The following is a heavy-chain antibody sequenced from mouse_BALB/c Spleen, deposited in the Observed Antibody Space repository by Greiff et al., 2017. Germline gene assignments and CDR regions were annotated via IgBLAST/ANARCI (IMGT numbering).Heavy chain of an antibody. Sequence: VQGVESGPGLVAPSQSLSITCTVSGFSLTSYGVHWVRQPPGKGLEWLGVIWAGGSTNYNSALMSRLSISKDNSKSQVFLKMNSLQTDDTARYYCARVPYDYDWGYYAMDYWGQGTSVTVSS. J-gene: IGHJ4*01. CDR2: IWAGGST. CDR1: GFSLTSYG. V-gene: IGHV2-9*02. CDR3: ARVPYDYDWGYYAMDY. D-gene: IGHD2-4*01.